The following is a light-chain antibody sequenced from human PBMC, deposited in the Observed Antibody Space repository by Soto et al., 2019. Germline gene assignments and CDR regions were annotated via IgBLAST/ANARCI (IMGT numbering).Light chain of an antibody. V-gene: IGLV2-14*01. CDR1: SIVIGGYDS. CDR2: EVT. CDR3: SSYASSGGHNYV. Sequence: QSALTHRDSMSGAPGQSITISCTGTSIVIGGYDSVSWHQQSPGKVPRLIIYEVTNRPSGISNRFSGSKSGNSASLTISGLQAEDEAVYYCSSYASSGGHNYVFANGTKVTVL. J-gene: IGLJ1*01.